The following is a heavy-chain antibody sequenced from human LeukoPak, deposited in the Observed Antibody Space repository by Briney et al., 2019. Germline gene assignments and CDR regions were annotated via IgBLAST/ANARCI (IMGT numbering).Heavy chain of an antibody. Sequence: GGSLRLSCAASGFTFSSYEMNWVRQAPGKGLEWVSYISSSGNTIYYADSVKGRFTISRDNAKNSLYLQMNSLRAEDTAVYYCARGRGDTVTTNDWGQGTLVTVSS. CDR1: GFTFSSYE. V-gene: IGHV3-48*03. J-gene: IGHJ4*02. D-gene: IGHD4-17*01. CDR2: ISSSGNTI. CDR3: ARGRGDTVTTND.